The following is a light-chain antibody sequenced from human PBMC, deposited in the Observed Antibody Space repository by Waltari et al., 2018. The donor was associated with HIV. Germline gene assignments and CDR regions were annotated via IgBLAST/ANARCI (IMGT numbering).Light chain of an antibody. J-gene: IGLJ3*02. V-gene: IGLV1-47*01. CDR2: RNN. Sequence: QSVLTQPPSASVTPGQRVTISCSGSSSNIGSNYVYWYQQLPGTTPKLLIYRNNQRPSWVPDRFSGSKSGTSASLAISGLRSEDEADYYCAAWDDSLSGWVFGGGTKLTVL. CDR1: SSNIGSNY. CDR3: AAWDDSLSGWV.